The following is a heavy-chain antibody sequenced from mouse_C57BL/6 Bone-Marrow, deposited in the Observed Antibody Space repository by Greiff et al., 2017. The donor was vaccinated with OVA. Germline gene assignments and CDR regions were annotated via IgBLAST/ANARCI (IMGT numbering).Heavy chain of an antibody. CDR2: IDPENGDT. V-gene: IGHV14-4*01. D-gene: IGHD2-1*01. J-gene: IGHJ2*01. Sequence: EVQLQQSGAELVRPGASVKLSCTASGFNIKDDYMHWVKQRPEQGLEWIGWIDPENGDTEYASKLPGKATITADTSSNTAYLQLSSLTSEDTAVYYCTSYGNFDYWGQGTTLTVSS. CDR3: TSYGNFDY. CDR1: GFNIKDDY.